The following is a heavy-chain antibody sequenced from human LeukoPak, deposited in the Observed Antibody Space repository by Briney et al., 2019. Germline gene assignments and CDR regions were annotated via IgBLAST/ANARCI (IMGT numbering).Heavy chain of an antibody. J-gene: IGHJ4*02. Sequence: SETLSLTCTVSGGSISSYYWSWIRQPPGKGLEWIGYIYDSGSTNYNPSLKSRVTISVDTSKNQFSLKLSSVTAADTAVYYCASIAVAGFDYWGQGTLVTVSS. D-gene: IGHD6-19*01. CDR2: IYDSGST. CDR3: ASIAVAGFDY. V-gene: IGHV4-59*08. CDR1: GGSISSYY.